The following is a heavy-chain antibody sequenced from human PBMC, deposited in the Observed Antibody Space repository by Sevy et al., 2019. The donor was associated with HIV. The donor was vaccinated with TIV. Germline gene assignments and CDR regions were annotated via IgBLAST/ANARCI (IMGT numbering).Heavy chain of an antibody. CDR2: ITLSGSST. CDR3: ARDRQGITVAGTAIDY. Sequence: GGSLRLSCTASGFTFSNYEMNWVRQAPGKGLEWVSYITLSGSSTYYADSVKGRFTISRDNAKNSLYLQMNSLRAEDTAVYYCARDRQGITVAGTAIDYWGQGTLVTSPQ. D-gene: IGHD6-19*01. V-gene: IGHV3-48*03. CDR1: GFTFSNYE. J-gene: IGHJ4*02.